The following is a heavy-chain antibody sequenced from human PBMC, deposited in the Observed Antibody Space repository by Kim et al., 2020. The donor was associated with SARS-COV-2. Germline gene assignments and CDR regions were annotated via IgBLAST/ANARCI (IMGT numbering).Heavy chain of an antibody. D-gene: IGHD3-10*01. V-gene: IGHV1-24*01. Sequence: YAQKFQGRVTMTEDTSTDTAYMELSSLRSEDTAVYYCATVSKITPEAFDIWGQGTMVTVSS. J-gene: IGHJ3*02. CDR3: ATVSKITPEAFDI.